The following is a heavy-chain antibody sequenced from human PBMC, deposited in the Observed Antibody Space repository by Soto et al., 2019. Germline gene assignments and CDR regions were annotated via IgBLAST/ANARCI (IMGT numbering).Heavy chain of an antibody. Sequence: ASVKVSCKASGFTFMTNDINWVRQAPGQGLQWMGWMNANVDATDSPQEFKGRVTMTWNASISTAYMELSNLKSDDTAVYYCASSAIVGREVNTWFDPWGQGILVTVSS. CDR1: GFTFMTND. D-gene: IGHD1-26*01. V-gene: IGHV1-8*01. CDR2: MNANVDAT. J-gene: IGHJ5*02. CDR3: ASSAIVGREVNTWFDP.